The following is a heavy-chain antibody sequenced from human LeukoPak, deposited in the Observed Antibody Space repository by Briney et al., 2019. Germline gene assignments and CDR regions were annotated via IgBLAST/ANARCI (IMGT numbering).Heavy chain of an antibody. V-gene: IGHV7-4-1*02. CDR1: GYTFTSYA. CDR2: INTNTGNP. D-gene: IGHD3-10*01. J-gene: IGHJ4*02. Sequence: VASVKVSCKASGYTFTSYAMNWVRQAPGQGLEWMGWINTNTGNPTYAQGFTGRFVFSLDTSVSTAYLQISSPKAEDTAVYYCARDRWFGELLGPNFDYWGQGTLVTVSS. CDR3: ARDRWFGELLGPNFDY.